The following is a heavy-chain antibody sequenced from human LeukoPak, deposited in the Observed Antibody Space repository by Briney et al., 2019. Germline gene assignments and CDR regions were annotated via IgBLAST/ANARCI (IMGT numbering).Heavy chain of an antibody. V-gene: IGHV1-8*01. D-gene: IGHD6-13*01. CDR1: GYTFTSYD. Sequence: ASVKVSCKASGYTFTSYDINWVRRATGQGLEWMGWMNPNSGNTGYAQKFQGRVTMTRNTSISTAYMELSSLRSEDTAAYYCARGGGYSSSWSYYYYGMDVWGQGTTVTVSS. CDR2: MNPNSGNT. J-gene: IGHJ6*02. CDR3: ARGGGYSSSWSYYYYGMDV.